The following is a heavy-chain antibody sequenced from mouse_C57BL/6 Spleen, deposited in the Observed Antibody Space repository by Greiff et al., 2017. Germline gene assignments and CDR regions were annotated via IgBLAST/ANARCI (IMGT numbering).Heavy chain of an antibody. CDR3: ARGDYDGAWFAY. D-gene: IGHD2-4*01. Sequence: VQLKESGPELVKPGASVKISCKASGYSFTGYYMNWVKQSPEKSLELIGEINPSTGGTTYNQKFKAKATLTVDKSSSTAYMQLKSLTSEDSAVYYCARGDYDGAWFAYWGQGTLVTVSA. V-gene: IGHV1-42*01. CDR2: INPSTGGT. J-gene: IGHJ3*01. CDR1: GYSFTGYY.